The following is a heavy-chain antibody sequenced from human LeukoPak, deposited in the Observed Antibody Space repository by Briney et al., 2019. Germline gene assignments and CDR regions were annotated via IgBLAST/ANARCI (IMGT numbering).Heavy chain of an antibody. Sequence: PSETLSLTCTVSGGSISSYYWSWIRQPPGKGLECIGYIYYSGSTNYNPSLKSRVTISVDTSKNQFSLKLSSVTAADTAVYYCARGNSGYSSLYYFDYWGQGTLVTVSS. J-gene: IGHJ4*02. D-gene: IGHD5-18*01. CDR2: IYYSGST. CDR3: ARGNSGYSSLYYFDY. CDR1: GGSISSYY. V-gene: IGHV4-59*01.